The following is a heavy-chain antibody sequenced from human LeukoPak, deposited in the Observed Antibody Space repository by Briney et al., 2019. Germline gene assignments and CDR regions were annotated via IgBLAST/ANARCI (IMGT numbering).Heavy chain of an antibody. CDR3: AKDIGTTSLYNRFDP. J-gene: IGHJ5*02. D-gene: IGHD2/OR15-2a*01. CDR1: GFTFSIYG. V-gene: IGHV3-33*03. Sequence: GRSLTLSCTASGFTFSIYGFHWVRQAPGKGLEWVATIPNDGSNTFYLDSVKGRFTISRDNSKNTLYLQMNSLRAEDTAVYYCAKDIGTTSLYNRFDPWGQGALVSVSS. CDR2: IPNDGSNT.